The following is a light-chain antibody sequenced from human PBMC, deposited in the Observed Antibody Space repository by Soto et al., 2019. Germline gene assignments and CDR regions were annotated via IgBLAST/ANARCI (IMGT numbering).Light chain of an antibody. CDR1: SSDVGGYNY. CDR3: SSYRRGSTYV. J-gene: IGLJ1*01. V-gene: IGLV2-14*03. CDR2: DVT. Sequence: QSVLTQPASVSGSPGQSITVPCTGTSSDVGGYNYVSWYQQHPGKAPRLMIYDVTNRPSGVSDRFSGSKSGNTASLTISGLQAEDEADYYCSSYRRGSTYVFGTGTKVPV.